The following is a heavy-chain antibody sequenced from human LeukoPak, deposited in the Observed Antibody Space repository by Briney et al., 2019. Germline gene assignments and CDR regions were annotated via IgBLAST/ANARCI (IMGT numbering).Heavy chain of an antibody. CDR2: INVSGGTI. Sequence: GGSLRLSCAASGFTFTNYAMSWVRQAPGKGLEWVSIINVSGGTIYYTDSVKGPFTISRDNSKNTLYLQMNSLRAEDTAVYNCAKKLSGPSNQYFDCWGQGTLVTVSS. V-gene: IGHV3-23*01. CDR3: AKKLSGPSNQYFDC. CDR1: GFTFTNYA. J-gene: IGHJ4*02. D-gene: IGHD1-14*01.